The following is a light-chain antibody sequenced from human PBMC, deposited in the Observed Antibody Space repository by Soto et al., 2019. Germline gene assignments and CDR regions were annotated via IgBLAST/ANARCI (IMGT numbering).Light chain of an antibody. CDR3: CSYASSFTLV. Sequence: QSALTQPASVSGSPGQSITISCTGTSRDAAGYNLVSWYQQHPGKAPKLIISEGSQRPSGVSHRFSASKSANTASLTISGLQAEDEADYYCCSYASSFTLVFGGGTKLTVL. CDR1: SRDAAGYNL. V-gene: IGLV2-23*01. CDR2: EGS. J-gene: IGLJ2*01.